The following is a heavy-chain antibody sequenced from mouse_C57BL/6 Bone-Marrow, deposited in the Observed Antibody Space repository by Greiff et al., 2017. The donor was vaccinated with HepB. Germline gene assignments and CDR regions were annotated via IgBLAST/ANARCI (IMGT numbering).Heavy chain of an antibody. CDR2: ISSGGSYT. CDR1: GFTFSSYG. CDR3: ARPWDYYGRWFAY. Sequence: EVQRVESGGDLVKPGGSLKLSCAASGFTFSSYGMSWVRQTPDKRLEWVATISSGGSYTYYPDSVKGRFTISRDNAKNTLYLQMSSLKSEDTAMYYCARPWDYYGRWFAYWGQGTLVTVSA. V-gene: IGHV5-6*01. D-gene: IGHD1-1*01. J-gene: IGHJ3*01.